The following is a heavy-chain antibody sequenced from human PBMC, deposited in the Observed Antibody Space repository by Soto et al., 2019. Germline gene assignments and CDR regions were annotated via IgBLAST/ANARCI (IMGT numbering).Heavy chain of an antibody. CDR2: ISSSSSTI. J-gene: IGHJ5*02. D-gene: IGHD6-13*01. CDR1: GFTFSSYS. V-gene: IGHV3-48*02. Sequence: EVQLVESGGGLVQPGGSLRLSCAASGFTFSSYSMNCVRQAPGKGLEWVSYISSSSSTIYYADSVKGRFTISRDNAKNSLYLQMNSLRDEDTAVYYCARDSPYSSSWYDLNWFDPWGQGTLVTVSS. CDR3: ARDSPYSSSWYDLNWFDP.